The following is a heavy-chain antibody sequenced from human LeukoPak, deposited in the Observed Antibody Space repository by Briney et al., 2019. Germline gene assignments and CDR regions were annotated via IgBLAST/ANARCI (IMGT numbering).Heavy chain of an antibody. CDR1: GFSLSTSGVG. V-gene: IGHV2-5*02. J-gene: IGHJ4*02. CDR2: IYWDDDK. Sequence: ESGPTLVNPTQTLTLTCTFSGFSLSTSGVGVGWIRQPPGKALEWLALIYWDDDKRYSPSLKSRLTITKDTSKNQVVLTMTNMDPVDTATYYCAHRHGSGSYYNPNFDYWGQGTLVTVSS. D-gene: IGHD3-10*01. CDR3: AHRHGSGSYYNPNFDY.